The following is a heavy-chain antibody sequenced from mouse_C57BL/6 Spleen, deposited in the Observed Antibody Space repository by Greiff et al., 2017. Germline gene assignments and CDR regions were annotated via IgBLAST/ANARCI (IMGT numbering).Heavy chain of an antibody. D-gene: IGHD2-3*01. CDR2: IYPGDGDT. Sequence: VQLVESGPELVKPGASVKISCKASGYAFSSSWMNWVKQRPGKGLEWIGRIYPGDGDTNYNGKFKGKATLTADKSSSTAYMQLSSLTSEDSAVYFCARWLLPNAMDYWGQGTSVTVSS. CDR3: ARWLLPNAMDY. CDR1: GYAFSSSW. J-gene: IGHJ4*01. V-gene: IGHV1-82*01.